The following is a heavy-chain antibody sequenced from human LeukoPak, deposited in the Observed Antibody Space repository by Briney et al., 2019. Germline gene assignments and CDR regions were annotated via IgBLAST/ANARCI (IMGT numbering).Heavy chain of an antibody. V-gene: IGHV3-33*01. Sequence: GGSLRLSCAASGFTFNTYAMHWVRQAPGKGLEWVAVIWYDGSNKYYTDSVKGRFTIFRDNSKNTLYLQMNSLRAEDTAVYYCAREGYTTGYYFFDYWGQGTLVTVSS. J-gene: IGHJ4*02. D-gene: IGHD3-22*01. CDR3: AREGYTTGYYFFDY. CDR1: GFTFNTYA. CDR2: IWYDGSNK.